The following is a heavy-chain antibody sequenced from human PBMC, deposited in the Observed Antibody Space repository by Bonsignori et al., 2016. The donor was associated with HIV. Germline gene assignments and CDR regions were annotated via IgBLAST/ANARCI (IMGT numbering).Heavy chain of an antibody. CDR3: ARTLKGLRVGVNWFDP. J-gene: IGHJ5*02. V-gene: IGHV1-18*01. Sequence: WVRQAPGQGLEWMGWISAYNGNTNYAQKLQGRVTMTTDTSTSTAYMELRSLRSDDTAVYYCARTLKGLRVGVNWFDPWGQGTLVTVSS. D-gene: IGHD4-17*01. CDR2: ISAYNGNT.